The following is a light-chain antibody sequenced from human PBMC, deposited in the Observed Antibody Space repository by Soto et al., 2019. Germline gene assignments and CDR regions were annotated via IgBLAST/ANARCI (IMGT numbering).Light chain of an antibody. CDR2: DVN. J-gene: IGLJ2*01. Sequence: QSALTQPASVSGSPGQSITISCTGTSSDVGRYNFVSWYQHHPGKAPKLMIYDVNNRPSGVSNRFSGSKSGNTASLTISGLQAEDEADYCSSYASNRDVLFGGGTKLTVL. CDR1: SSDVGRYNF. CDR3: SSYASNRDVL. V-gene: IGLV2-14*03.